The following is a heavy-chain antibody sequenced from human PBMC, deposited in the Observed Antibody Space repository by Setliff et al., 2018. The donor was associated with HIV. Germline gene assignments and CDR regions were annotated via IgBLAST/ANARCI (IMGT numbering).Heavy chain of an antibody. V-gene: IGHV1-69*13. CDR3: ARANPTSISSGWYGWRYYYYMDV. CDR1: GGTFSSYA. CDR2: IIPIFGTA. Sequence: SVKVSCKASGGTFSSYAISWVRQAPGQGLEWMGGIIPIFGTANYAQKFQGRVTITADESTSTAYIELSSLRSEDTAVYYCARANPTSISSGWYGWRYYYYMDVWGKGTTVTVSS. J-gene: IGHJ6*03. D-gene: IGHD6-19*01.